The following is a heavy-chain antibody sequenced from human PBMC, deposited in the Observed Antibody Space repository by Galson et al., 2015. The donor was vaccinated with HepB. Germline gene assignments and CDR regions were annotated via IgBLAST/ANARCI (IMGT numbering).Heavy chain of an antibody. CDR2: IKSKTDGGTT. D-gene: IGHD2-2*01. Sequence: SLRLSCAASGFPFNNAWMNWVRQAPGKGLEWVGRIKSKTDGGTTEYAAPVKGRFTISRDDSRNTLYLQMHSLKTDDTAVYYCTTDVYFSSYWSWLDPWGQGTLVTVSS. J-gene: IGHJ5*02. CDR1: GFPFNNAW. V-gene: IGHV3-15*01. CDR3: TTDVYFSSYWSWLDP.